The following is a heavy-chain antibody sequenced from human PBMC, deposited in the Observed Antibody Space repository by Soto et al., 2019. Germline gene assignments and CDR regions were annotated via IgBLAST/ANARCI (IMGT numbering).Heavy chain of an antibody. J-gene: IGHJ6*02. D-gene: IGHD6-13*01. Sequence: EVQLLESGGGLVQPGGSLRLSCAASGFTLSSYAMSWVRQAPGKGLEWVSAISGSGGSTYYADSVKGRFTISRDNSKNTLYLQMNSLRAEDTAVYYCAKGSRQLAEYYYYGMDVWGQGTTVTVSS. CDR3: AKGSRQLAEYYYYGMDV. V-gene: IGHV3-23*01. CDR1: GFTLSSYA. CDR2: ISGSGGST.